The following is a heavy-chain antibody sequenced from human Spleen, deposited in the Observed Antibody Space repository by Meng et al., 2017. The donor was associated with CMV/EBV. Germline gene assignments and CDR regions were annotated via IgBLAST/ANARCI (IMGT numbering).Heavy chain of an antibody. Sequence: GGSLRLSCAASGFTFSSYWMSWARQAPGKGLEWVANVKQDGSEKYYVDSVKGRFTISRDNAKNSLYLQMNSLRAEDTAVYYCARDESDFWSGYPTNFDYWGQGTLVTVSS. J-gene: IGHJ4*02. CDR2: VKQDGSEK. D-gene: IGHD3-3*01. CDR3: ARDESDFWSGYPTNFDY. V-gene: IGHV3-7*01. CDR1: GFTFSSYW.